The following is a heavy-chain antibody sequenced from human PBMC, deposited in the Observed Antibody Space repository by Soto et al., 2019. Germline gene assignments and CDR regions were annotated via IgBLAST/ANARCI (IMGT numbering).Heavy chain of an antibody. Sequence: PGGSLRLSCAASGFTFGSYGMHWVRQAPGKGLEWVAVISYDGSNKYYADSVKGRFTISRDNSKNKLYLQMNSLRAEDTAVYYCAKDNDYGDSYFDYWGQGTLVTVSS. D-gene: IGHD4-17*01. CDR1: GFTFGSYG. J-gene: IGHJ4*02. V-gene: IGHV3-30*18. CDR3: AKDNDYGDSYFDY. CDR2: ISYDGSNK.